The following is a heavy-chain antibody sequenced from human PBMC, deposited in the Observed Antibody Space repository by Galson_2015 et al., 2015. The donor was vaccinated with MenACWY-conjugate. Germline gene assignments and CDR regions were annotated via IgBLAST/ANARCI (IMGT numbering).Heavy chain of an antibody. J-gene: IGHJ4*02. Sequence: SLRLSCAASGFTFNNYWMRWVRQAPGKGLEWVSYIKADGSFSYYADSVKGRFTISTDNAKNMVYLQMDGLGDEYTAVYFCARDNNWSFDSWGQGTLVTASS. D-gene: IGHD1-1*01. V-gene: IGHV3-74*01. CDR2: IKADGSFS. CDR1: GFTFNNYW. CDR3: ARDNNWSFDS.